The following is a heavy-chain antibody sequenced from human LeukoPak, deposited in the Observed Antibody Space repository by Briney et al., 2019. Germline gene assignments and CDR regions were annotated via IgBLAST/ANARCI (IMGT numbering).Heavy chain of an antibody. V-gene: IGHV4-39*01. CDR2: IYYSGST. Sequence: SETLSLTCTVSGGSISSSSYYWGWIRQPPGKGLGWIGSIYYSGSTYYNPSLKSRVTISVDTSKNQFSLKLSSVTAADTAVYYCARSGTDFWSGHPLYYFDYWGQGTLVTVSS. CDR1: GGSISSSSYY. J-gene: IGHJ4*02. CDR3: ARSGTDFWSGHPLYYFDY. D-gene: IGHD3-3*01.